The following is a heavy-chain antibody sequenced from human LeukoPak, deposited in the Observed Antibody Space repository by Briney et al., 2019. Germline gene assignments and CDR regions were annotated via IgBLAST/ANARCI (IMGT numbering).Heavy chain of an antibody. J-gene: IGHJ4*02. Sequence: SETLSLTCAVSGGSISSSNWWSWVRQPPGKGLEWIGEIYHSGSTNYNPSLKSRVTISVDKSKNQFSLKLSSVTAADTAVYYCAREGDYYDSSGYYSFDYWGQGTLVTVSS. D-gene: IGHD3-22*01. CDR3: AREGDYYDSSGYYSFDY. CDR2: IYHSGST. CDR1: GGSISSSNW. V-gene: IGHV4-4*02.